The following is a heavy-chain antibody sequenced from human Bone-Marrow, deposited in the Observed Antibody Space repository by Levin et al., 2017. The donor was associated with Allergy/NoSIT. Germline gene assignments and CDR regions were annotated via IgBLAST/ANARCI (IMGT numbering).Heavy chain of an antibody. Sequence: GGSLRLSCAASGFTFSNYAMHWVRQTPGKGLAWVAVISYDGNYKYYADSVKGRFTISRDDSKNTLYLQMNSLGPEDTAVYYCARRAIVTTITSYYFDDWGQGTLVTVSS. D-gene: IGHD5-12*01. CDR3: ARRAIVTTITSYYFDD. CDR2: ISYDGNYK. J-gene: IGHJ4*02. CDR1: GFTFSNYA. V-gene: IGHV3-30-3*01.